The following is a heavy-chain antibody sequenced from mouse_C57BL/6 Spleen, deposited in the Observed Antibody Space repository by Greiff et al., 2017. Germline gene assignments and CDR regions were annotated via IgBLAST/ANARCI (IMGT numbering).Heavy chain of an antibody. D-gene: IGHD1-1*01. J-gene: IGHJ2*01. CDR3: ARSSYYGSSLDY. Sequence: QVQLQQSGAELARPGASVKLSCKASGYTFTSYGISWVKQRTGQGLEWIGEIYPRSGNTYYNEKFKGKATLTAEKSSSTAYMELRSLTSEDSAVYFCARSSYYGSSLDYWGQGTTLTVSS. CDR2: IYPRSGNT. V-gene: IGHV1-81*01. CDR1: GYTFTSYG.